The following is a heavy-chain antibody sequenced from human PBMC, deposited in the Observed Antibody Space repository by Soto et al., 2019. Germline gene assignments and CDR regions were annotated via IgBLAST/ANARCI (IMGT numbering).Heavy chain of an antibody. J-gene: IGHJ6*02. Sequence: QVQRVQSGAEVKKPGASVKVSGKASGYTFTSYGISWVRQAPGQGLEWMGWISAYNGNTNYAQKLQGRVTMTTDTATSTAYMELRSLRSDDTAVYYCAREKRWIQLWFADYYYGMDVWGQWTTVTVSS. D-gene: IGHD5-18*01. CDR1: GYTFTSYG. V-gene: IGHV1-18*01. CDR3: AREKRWIQLWFADYYYGMDV. CDR2: ISAYNGNT.